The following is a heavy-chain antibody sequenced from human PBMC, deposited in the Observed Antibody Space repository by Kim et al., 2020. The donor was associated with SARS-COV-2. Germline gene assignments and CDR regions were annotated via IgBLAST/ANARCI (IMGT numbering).Heavy chain of an antibody. CDR3: AKDKAVQGGTFDY. CDR2: ISWNSGSI. D-gene: IGHD3-10*01. Sequence: GGSLRLSCAASGFTFDDYAMHWVRQAPGKGLEWVSGISWNSGSIGYADSVKGRFTISRDNAKNSLYLQMNSLRAEDTALYYCAKDKAVQGGTFDYWGQGTLVTVSS. CDR1: GFTFDDYA. V-gene: IGHV3-9*01. J-gene: IGHJ4*02.